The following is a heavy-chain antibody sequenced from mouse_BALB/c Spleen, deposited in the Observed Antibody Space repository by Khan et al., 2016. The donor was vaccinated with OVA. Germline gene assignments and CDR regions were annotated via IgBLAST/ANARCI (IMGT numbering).Heavy chain of an antibody. CDR3: ARSGYGLFAY. D-gene: IGHD1-2*01. J-gene: IGHJ3*01. CDR2: IFPNNGGT. Sequence: VQLKESGPELVKPGASVRISCKTSGYTFTDFNLDWVKQSHGKSLEWIGYIFPNNGGTGYNQKFKTKATLTVDSSSSTAYMELRSLTSEDSAVYYCARSGYGLFAYWGQGTLVTVSA. V-gene: IGHV1S29*02. CDR1: GYTFTDFN.